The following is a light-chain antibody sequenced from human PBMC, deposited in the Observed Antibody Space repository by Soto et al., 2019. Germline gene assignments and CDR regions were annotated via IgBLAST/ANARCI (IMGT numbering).Light chain of an antibody. CDR1: STDVGTYNY. J-gene: IGLJ2*01. CDR2: EVN. Sequence: QSVLTQLPSASGSPGQSVTISCTGTSTDVGTYNYVSWYQHHPGKAPKLVIYEVNKRPSGVPDRFSGSKSGNTAYLTVSGLQPEDEADYYCISYAGSLNLVFGGGTKLTVL. CDR3: ISYAGSLNLV. V-gene: IGLV2-8*01.